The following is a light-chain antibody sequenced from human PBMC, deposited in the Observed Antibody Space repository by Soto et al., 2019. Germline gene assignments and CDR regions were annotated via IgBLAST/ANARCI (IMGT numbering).Light chain of an antibody. J-gene: IGKJ4*01. CDR1: QTVSKY. CDR3: QHRSTLPLLT. V-gene: IGKV3-11*01. Sequence: TQSPATVYLSPGESATLSCRASQTVSKYLAWYQQQPGQAPRLLIYYASERATGIPARFSGSGSGTDYTLTISSLAPDDSADYYCQHRSTLPLLTFGGGTKVEI. CDR2: YAS.